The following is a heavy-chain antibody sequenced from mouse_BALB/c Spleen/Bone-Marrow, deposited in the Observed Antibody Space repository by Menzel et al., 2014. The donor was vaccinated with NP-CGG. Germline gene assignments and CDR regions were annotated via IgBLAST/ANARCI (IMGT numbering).Heavy chain of an antibody. CDR3: RGGPWFAY. Sequence: QVQLQQSGPGLVAPSQSLSIPCTVSGFSLTNYGISWVRQLPGKGLEWLGVIWGDGSTNHHSALISRLSISKGNSKSQVLLKLNSLQTDDTATYYCRGGPWFAYWGQGTLVTVSA. CDR2: IWGDGST. D-gene: IGHD3-3*01. CDR1: GFSLTNYG. V-gene: IGHV2-3*01. J-gene: IGHJ3*01.